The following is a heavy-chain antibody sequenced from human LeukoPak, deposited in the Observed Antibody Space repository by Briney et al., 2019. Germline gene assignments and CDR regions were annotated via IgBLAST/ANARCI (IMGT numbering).Heavy chain of an antibody. Sequence: SQTLSLTCTVSGGSISTSGVYWSWIREHPAKGLEWIGYIYYIGSAYYNPSLQSRVTISVDTSTDQFSLMLASATAADTAVYYCARVREDFFFDNWGRRTLVTVSS. J-gene: IGHJ4*02. CDR3: ARVREDFFFDN. D-gene: IGHD3-3*01. V-gene: IGHV4-31*03. CDR1: GGSISTSGVY. CDR2: IYYIGSA.